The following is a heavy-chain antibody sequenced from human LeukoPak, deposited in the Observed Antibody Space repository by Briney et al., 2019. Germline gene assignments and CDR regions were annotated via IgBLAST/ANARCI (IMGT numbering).Heavy chain of an antibody. Sequence: PGGSLRLSRAASGFSFNNYAMSWVRQAPRKGLEWVSAISTTGGSTYYADSAKGRFTISKDNSKNTLSLQMDSLRVEDTAVYYCAKDWTTVVTPKGYYFDSWGQGTLVTVSS. J-gene: IGHJ4*02. CDR2: ISTTGGST. D-gene: IGHD4-23*01. CDR3: AKDWTTVVTPKGYYFDS. CDR1: GFSFNNYA. V-gene: IGHV3-23*01.